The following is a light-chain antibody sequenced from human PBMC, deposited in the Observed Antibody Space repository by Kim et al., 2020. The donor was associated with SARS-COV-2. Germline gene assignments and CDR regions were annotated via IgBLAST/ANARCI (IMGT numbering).Light chain of an antibody. CDR1: EDIRDH. V-gene: IGKV1-33*01. CDR3: QQYESLPIT. CDR2: DSS. J-gene: IGKJ5*01. Sequence: DIQMTQSPSSLSASVGDRVTITCRASEDIRDHLSWYQVTPGKAPKLLIYDSSNSETGVPLRFTGTGSGTDFAFTITSLQPEDFVTYYCQQYESLPITFAQGTRLEI.